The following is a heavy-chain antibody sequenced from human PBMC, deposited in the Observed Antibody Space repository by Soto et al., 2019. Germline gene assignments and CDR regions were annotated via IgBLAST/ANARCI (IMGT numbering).Heavy chain of an antibody. V-gene: IGHV4-31*03. CDR2: IYYSGST. D-gene: IGHD2-15*01. J-gene: IGHJ4*02. CDR3: ARGPVTNIVVVVAATFLTH. CDR1: GGSISSGGYY. Sequence: QVQLQESGPGLVKPSQTLSLTCTVSGGSISSGGYYWSWIRQHPGKGLEWIGYIYYSGSTYYNPSLKSRVTISVDTSKNQFSLKLSSVTAADTAVYYCARGPVTNIVVVVAATFLTHWGQGTLVTVSS.